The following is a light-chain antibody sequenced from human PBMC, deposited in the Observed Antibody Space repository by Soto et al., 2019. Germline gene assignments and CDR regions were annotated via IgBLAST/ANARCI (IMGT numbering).Light chain of an antibody. Sequence: QPVLTQPPSVSGAPGQRVTISCTGCSSNIGAGYDVHWYQQLPGTAPKLLIYGNSNRPSGVPDRFSGSKSGTSASLAITGLQAEDEADYYCQSYDSSLSGYVFGGGTQLTVL. CDR3: QSYDSSLSGYV. CDR2: GNS. J-gene: IGLJ2*01. V-gene: IGLV1-40*01. CDR1: SSNIGAGYD.